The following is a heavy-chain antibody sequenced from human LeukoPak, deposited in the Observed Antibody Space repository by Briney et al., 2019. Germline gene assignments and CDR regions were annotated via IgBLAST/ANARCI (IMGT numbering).Heavy chain of an antibody. Sequence: SETLSLTCTVSGGSISSSSYYWGWIRQPPGKGLEWIGSIYYSGSTHYTPSLRSRVTISIDTSKNQFSLKLSSVTAADTAVYYCARVSGVTTVTPGAFDIWGQGTMVTVSS. CDR2: IYYSGST. CDR3: ARVSGVTTVTPGAFDI. CDR1: GGSISSSSYY. D-gene: IGHD4-17*01. J-gene: IGHJ3*02. V-gene: IGHV4-39*07.